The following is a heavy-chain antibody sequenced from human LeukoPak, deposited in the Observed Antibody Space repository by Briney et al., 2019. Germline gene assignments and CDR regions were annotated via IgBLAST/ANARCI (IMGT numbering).Heavy chain of an antibody. CDR3: ARDSGGGQQLGTFDY. V-gene: IGHV4-61*05. J-gene: IGHJ4*02. CDR2: IYYSGST. Sequence: PSETLSLTCTVSGGSISSSTYYWGWIRQPPGKGLEWIGYIYYSGSTNYNPSLKSRVTISVDTSKNQFSLKLSSVTAADTAVYYCARDSGGGQQLGTFDYWGQGTLVTVSS. CDR1: GGSISSSTYY. D-gene: IGHD6-13*01.